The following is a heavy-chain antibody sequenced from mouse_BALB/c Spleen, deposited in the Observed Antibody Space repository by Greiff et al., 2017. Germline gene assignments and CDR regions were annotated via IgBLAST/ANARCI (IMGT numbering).Heavy chain of an antibody. CDR3: ARDDGNYPAWFAY. Sequence: EVKLQESGGGLVQPGGSLKLSCATSGFTFSSYGMSWVRQTPDKRLELVATINSNGGSTYYPDSVKGRFTISRDNAKNTLYLQMSSLKSEDTAMYYCARDDGNYPAWFAYWGQGTLVTVSA. V-gene: IGHV5-6-3*01. D-gene: IGHD2-1*01. CDR1: GFTFSSYG. J-gene: IGHJ3*01. CDR2: INSNGGST.